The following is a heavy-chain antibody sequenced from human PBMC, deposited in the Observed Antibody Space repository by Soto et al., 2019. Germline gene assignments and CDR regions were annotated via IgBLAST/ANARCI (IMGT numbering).Heavy chain of an antibody. J-gene: IGHJ6*02. Sequence: SETLSLTCTVSGGSVSSGSYYWSWIRQPPGKGLECIGYIYYSGSTNYNPSLKSRVTISVDTSKNQFSLKLSSVTAADTAVYYCASTTGTIFGVVIYGMDVWGQGTTVTVSS. V-gene: IGHV4-61*01. CDR3: ASTTGTIFGVVIYGMDV. CDR2: IYYSGST. CDR1: GGSVSSGSYY. D-gene: IGHD3-3*01.